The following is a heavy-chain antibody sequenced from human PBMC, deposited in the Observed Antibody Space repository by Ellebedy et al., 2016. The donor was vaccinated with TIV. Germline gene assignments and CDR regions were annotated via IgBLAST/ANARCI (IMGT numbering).Heavy chain of an antibody. Sequence: PGGSLRLSCAASGFTFSSYAMSWVRQAPGKGLEWVSTISGSGGSTYYADSVKGRFTISRDNSKNTMYLQMNSLRAEYTAVYYCAKELVRGVITTYYYYGMDVWGQGTTVTVSS. CDR3: AKELVRGVITTYYYYGMDV. CDR2: ISGSGGST. J-gene: IGHJ6*02. V-gene: IGHV3-23*01. CDR1: GFTFSSYA. D-gene: IGHD3-10*01.